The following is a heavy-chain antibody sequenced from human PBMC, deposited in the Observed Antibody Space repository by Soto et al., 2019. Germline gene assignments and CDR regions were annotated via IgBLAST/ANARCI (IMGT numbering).Heavy chain of an antibody. V-gene: IGHV4-31*03. Sequence: QVQLQESGPGLVKPSQTLSLTCTVSGGSISSGGYYWSWIRQHPGKGLEWIGYIYYSGSTYYNPSLKSRSTISIDTSKQQLTLKLSSVTAADTAVYYCGRGVPAARLCAFDIWGQGTMVTVSS. J-gene: IGHJ3*02. CDR1: GGSISSGGYY. CDR3: GRGVPAARLCAFDI. CDR2: IYYSGST. D-gene: IGHD2-2*01.